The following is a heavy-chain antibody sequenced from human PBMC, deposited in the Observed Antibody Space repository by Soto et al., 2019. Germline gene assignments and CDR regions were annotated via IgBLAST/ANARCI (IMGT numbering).Heavy chain of an antibody. V-gene: IGHV4-59*01. CDR1: GGFISSYY. D-gene: IGHD3-3*02. J-gene: IGHJ5*02. CDR2: IYYSGRT. Sequence: ASEALSLTWTVSGGFISSYYWSWVRQPPGKGQEWIGDIYYSGRTNYNPSLNRRVTISVDTSKNQFSLNLSSVSAADTAVYYCARTSIVLAGSPLGHNWYAPPSQGTLVPVSS. CDR3: ARTSIVLAGSPLGHNWYAP.